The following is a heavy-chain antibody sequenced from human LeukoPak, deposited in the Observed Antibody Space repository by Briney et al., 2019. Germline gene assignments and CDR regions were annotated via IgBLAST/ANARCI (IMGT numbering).Heavy chain of an antibody. V-gene: IGHV4-59*01. CDR3: ARGSLSGSYLGHAFDI. CDR1: GGSISSYY. CDR2: IYYSGST. J-gene: IGHJ3*02. Sequence: PSETLSLTCTVSGGSISSYYWSWIRQPPGKGLEWIGYIYYSGSTSYNPSLKSRVTISVDTSKNQFSLKLSSVTAADTAVYYCARGSLSGSYLGHAFDIWGQGTMVTVSS. D-gene: IGHD1-26*01.